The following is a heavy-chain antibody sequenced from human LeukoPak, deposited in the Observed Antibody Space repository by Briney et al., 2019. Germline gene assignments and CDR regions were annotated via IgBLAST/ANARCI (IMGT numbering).Heavy chain of an antibody. CDR3: ARGFSKAFDI. CDR1: GFTFSSYA. J-gene: IGHJ3*02. V-gene: IGHV3-30-3*01. CDR2: ISYDGSNK. D-gene: IGHD3-10*01. Sequence: GGSLRLSCAASGFTFSSYAMHWVRQAPGKGLEWVAVISYDGSNKYYADSVKGRFTISRDNSKNTLYLQMNSLRAEDTAVYYCARGFSKAFDIWGQGTMVTVSS.